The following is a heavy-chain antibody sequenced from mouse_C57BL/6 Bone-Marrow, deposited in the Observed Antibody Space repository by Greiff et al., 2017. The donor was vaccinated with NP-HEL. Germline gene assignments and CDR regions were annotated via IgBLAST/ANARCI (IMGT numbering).Heavy chain of an antibody. Sequence: EVQGVESGGGLVKPGGSLKLSCAASGFTFSDYGMHWVRQAPEKGLEWVAYISSGSSTIYYAAPVKGRFTISRDNAKNTLFLQMTSLRSEDTAMYYCARHYGSSSYYAMDYWGQGTSVTVSS. D-gene: IGHD1-1*01. CDR1: GFTFSDYG. J-gene: IGHJ4*01. CDR3: ARHYGSSSYYAMDY. CDR2: ISSGSSTI. V-gene: IGHV5-17*01.